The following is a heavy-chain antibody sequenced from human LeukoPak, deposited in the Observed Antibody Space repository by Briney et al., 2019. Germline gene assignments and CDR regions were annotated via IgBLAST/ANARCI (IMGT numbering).Heavy chain of an antibody. CDR3: TRHLHGYKSFES. V-gene: IGHV3-7*01. CDR2: IKEDGSER. Sequence: GGSLRLSCVASGFNLNNHWMSWVRQAPGKGLEWVANIKEDGSERYYVDSVKGRLTISRDNAKNSLYPQMNSLRAEDTAVYYCTRHLHGYKSFESWGQGTLVTVSS. CDR1: GFNLNNHW. D-gene: IGHD5-24*01. J-gene: IGHJ4*02.